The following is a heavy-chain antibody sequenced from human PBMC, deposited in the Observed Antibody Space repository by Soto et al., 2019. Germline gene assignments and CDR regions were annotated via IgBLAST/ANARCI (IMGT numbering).Heavy chain of an antibody. J-gene: IGHJ4*02. CDR1: GGSFSGYY. Sequence: SETLSLTCAVYGGSFSGYYWTWIRQPPGTGLEWIGEINHSGSTNYNPSLKSRVTISVDTSKNQFSLKLTSATAADTAVYYCARDKITGLYDYWGQGTLVTVSS. D-gene: IGHD3-10*01. CDR2: INHSGST. V-gene: IGHV4-34*01. CDR3: ARDKITGLYDY.